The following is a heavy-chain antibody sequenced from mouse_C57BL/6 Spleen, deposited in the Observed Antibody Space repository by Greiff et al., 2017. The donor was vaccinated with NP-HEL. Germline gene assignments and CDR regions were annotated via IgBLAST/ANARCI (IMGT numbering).Heavy chain of an antibody. CDR3: ARASYDYDEGLWYAMDY. Sequence: EVKLQESGPGLVKPSQSLSLTCSVTGYSITSGYYWNWIRQFPGNKLEWMGYISYDGSNNYNPSLKNRISITRDTSKNQFFLKLNSVTTEDTATYYCARASYDYDEGLWYAMDYWGQGTSVTVSS. V-gene: IGHV3-6*01. J-gene: IGHJ4*01. CDR1: GYSITSGYY. D-gene: IGHD2-4*01. CDR2: ISYDGSN.